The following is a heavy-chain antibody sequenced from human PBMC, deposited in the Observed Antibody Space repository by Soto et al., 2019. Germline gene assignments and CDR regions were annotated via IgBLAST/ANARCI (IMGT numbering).Heavy chain of an antibody. CDR3: ARDPTYGGNSDWFDP. D-gene: IGHD4-17*01. Sequence: QVQLVQSGAEVKKPGSSVKVSCKASGGTFSSYAISWVRQAPGEGLEWMGGIIPIFGTANYAQKFQGRVTITADKSTSTAYMELSSLRSEDTAVYYCARDPTYGGNSDWFDPWGQGTLVTVSS. CDR1: GGTFSSYA. J-gene: IGHJ5*02. V-gene: IGHV1-69*06. CDR2: IIPIFGTA.